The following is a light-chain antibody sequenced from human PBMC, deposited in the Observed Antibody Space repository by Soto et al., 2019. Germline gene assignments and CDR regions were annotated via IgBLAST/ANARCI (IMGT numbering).Light chain of an antibody. V-gene: IGKV1-9*01. CDR3: QHLNSYPLT. J-gene: IGKJ4*01. CDR1: QGISSF. Sequence: DIQLTQSPSFLSASVGDRVTITCRASQGISSFLAWYQQKPGKAPKLLMYPASTLQSGVPSRFSGSGSGTEFTLTISSLQPEDFATYYCQHLNSYPLTFGGGTKVEIK. CDR2: PAS.